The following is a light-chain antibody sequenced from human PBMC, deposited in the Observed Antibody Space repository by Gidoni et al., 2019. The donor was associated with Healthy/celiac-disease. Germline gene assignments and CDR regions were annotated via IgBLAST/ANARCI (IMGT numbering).Light chain of an antibody. J-gene: IGLJ3*02. CDR3: CSYAGSYSWV. CDR2: DVS. CDR1: SSDVGGYNY. Sequence: QSALTQPRSVSGSPGQSVTISCTGTSSDVGGYNYVSWYQQHPGKATKLMIYDVSTRPSGVPDRFSGSKSGNTASLTISGLQAEDEADYYCCSYAGSYSWVFGGGTKLTVL. V-gene: IGLV2-11*01.